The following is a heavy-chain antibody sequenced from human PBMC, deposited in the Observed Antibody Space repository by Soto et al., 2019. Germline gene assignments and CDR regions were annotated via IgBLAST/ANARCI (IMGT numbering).Heavy chain of an antibody. J-gene: IGHJ4*02. V-gene: IGHV4-30-4*01. CDR2: MSYGGKGST. CDR1: GASISSEIFY. Sequence: QVQLQESGPGLLKPSQTLSLTCTVSGASISSEIFYCSWIRQPPGNGLEWIGYMSYGGKGSTYYNSSLKSCVNIAGDTARNQFSLKMNSVTAADTAVYYGYGSGFWGQGSLVTVS. D-gene: IGHD3-10*01. CDR3: YGSGF.